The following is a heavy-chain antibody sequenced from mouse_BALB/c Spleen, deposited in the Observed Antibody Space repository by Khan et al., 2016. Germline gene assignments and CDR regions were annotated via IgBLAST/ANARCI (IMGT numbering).Heavy chain of an antibody. D-gene: IGHD1-1*01. CDR1: GFTFSNYG. CDR3: ARVYNYGSPYFDY. Sequence: EVELVESGGGLVRPGGSLKLSCAASGFTFSNYGMSWVRQTPDKRLDLVATINSNGVNTYYPDSVRGGFTFPKDNANNTLYLQMSSLKSEDTAMYFCARVYNYGSPYFDYWGQGTTLTVSS. CDR2: INSNGVNT. V-gene: IGHV5-6-3*01. J-gene: IGHJ2*01.